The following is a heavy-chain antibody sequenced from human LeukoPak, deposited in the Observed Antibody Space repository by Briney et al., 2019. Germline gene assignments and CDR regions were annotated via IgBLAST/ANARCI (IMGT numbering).Heavy chain of an antibody. V-gene: IGHV3-66*01. CDR3: AKDTYYYDSSGYHTHFDY. CDR1: GFTVTSTY. J-gene: IGHJ4*02. D-gene: IGHD3-22*01. CDR2: IYSGGIT. Sequence: GGSLRLSCAASGFTVTSTYMNWVRQAPEKGLEWSSVIYSGGITYYADSVKGRFTISRDNSKNTLYLQMNSLRAEDTAVYYCAKDTYYYDSSGYHTHFDYWGPGTLVTVSS.